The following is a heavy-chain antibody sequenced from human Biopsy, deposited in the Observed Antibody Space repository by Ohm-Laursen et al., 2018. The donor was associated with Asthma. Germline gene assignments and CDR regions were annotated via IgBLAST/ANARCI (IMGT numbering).Heavy chain of an antibody. J-gene: IGHJ3*02. CDR3: VRDGTDDAFAI. V-gene: IGHV3-30*01. CDR1: GFSFSNFA. CDR2: ISKDASTQ. D-gene: IGHD1-1*01. Sequence: SLRLSRAASGFSFSNFAIHWVRQAPGKGLEWVGVISKDASTQDYADSVKGRFTMARDNSKNTLDLQMNSLREEDTAVYYCVRDGTDDAFAIWGQGTLVTVSS.